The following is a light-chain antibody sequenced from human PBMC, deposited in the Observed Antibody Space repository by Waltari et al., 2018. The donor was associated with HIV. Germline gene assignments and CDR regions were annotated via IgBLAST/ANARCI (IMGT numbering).Light chain of an antibody. V-gene: IGKV1-17*01. Sequence: DVQMTQSPSSLAASVGDRVTITCRTSQGIREDLGWYQQKPGKAPKRLIFAAFTLQSGVPSRFSGSGSETEFTLTISSLQPEDYATDYCLQYNSYPLTCGGGTKVEIK. CDR3: LQYNSYPLT. CDR1: QGIRED. CDR2: AAF. J-gene: IGKJ4*01.